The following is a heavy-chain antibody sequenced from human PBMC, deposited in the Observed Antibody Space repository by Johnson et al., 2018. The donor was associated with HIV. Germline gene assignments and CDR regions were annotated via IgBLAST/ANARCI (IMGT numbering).Heavy chain of an antibody. CDR3: AREGVSGSYSDPFAL. CDR2: ISSDESNK. D-gene: IGHD1-26*01. Sequence: QVQLVESGGGVVQPGRSLRLSCAASGFTFSTYAMHWVRQAPGKGLEWVAVISSDESNKYYADSVKGRFTISRDNSKNTLFLQMDSLRADDTAVYYCAREGVSGSYSDPFALWGQGTMVTVSS. V-gene: IGHV3-30*04. J-gene: IGHJ3*01. CDR1: GFTFSTYA.